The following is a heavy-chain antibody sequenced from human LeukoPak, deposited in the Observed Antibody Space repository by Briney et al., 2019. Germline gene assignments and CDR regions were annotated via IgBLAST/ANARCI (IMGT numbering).Heavy chain of an antibody. CDR1: GYIFTSYG. J-gene: IGHJ4*02. V-gene: IGHV1-18*01. CDR2: ISAYNGNT. Sequence: GASVKVSCKASGYIFTSYGISWVRQAPGPGLDWIGWISAYNGNTNYAQKLQGRVTMTTDTSTSTAYMELRSLRSDDTAVYYCARVRNYYDSSGYEYASLDYWGQGTLVTVSS. D-gene: IGHD3-22*01. CDR3: ARVRNYYDSSGYEYASLDY.